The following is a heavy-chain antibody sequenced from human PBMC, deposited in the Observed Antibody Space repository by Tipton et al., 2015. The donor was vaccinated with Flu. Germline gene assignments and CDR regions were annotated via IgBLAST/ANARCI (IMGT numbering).Heavy chain of an antibody. V-gene: IGHV4-34*01. CDR3: ARGSYDSLSGPAFYFDL. J-gene: IGHJ2*01. CDR1: GESFSGYY. Sequence: GLVKPSETLSLTCAVYGESFSGYYWSWIRQSPGKGLEWIGEINHTGDTSYNPSLKSRVTVSLDKSKNQFSLKLSSVTAADTAAYFCARGSYDSLSGPAFYFDLWGLGALVTVSS. D-gene: IGHD3-3*01. CDR2: INHTGDT.